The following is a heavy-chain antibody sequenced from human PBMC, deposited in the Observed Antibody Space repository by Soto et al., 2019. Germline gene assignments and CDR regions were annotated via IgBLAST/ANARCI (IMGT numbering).Heavy chain of an antibody. CDR1: GFTFTTFG. CDR3: AKDLQAYGDYNYYYYGMDV. CDR2: ISYDGHNK. Sequence: QVQLVESGGGVVQPGGSLRLSCTASGFTFTTFGIHWVRQAPGKGLERVALISYDGHNKYYSDAVKGRFTIYRDNYKNTLYLQMNSLRAEDTAVYYCAKDLQAYGDYNYYYYGMDVWGQGTTVSVSS. J-gene: IGHJ6*02. V-gene: IGHV3-30*18. D-gene: IGHD4-17*01.